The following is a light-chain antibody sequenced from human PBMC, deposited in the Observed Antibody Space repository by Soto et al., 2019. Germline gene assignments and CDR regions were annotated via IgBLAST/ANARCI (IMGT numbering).Light chain of an antibody. CDR2: EVS. J-gene: IGLJ1*01. CDR3: SSYEGSNTFV. Sequence: QCVLTQPPSASGAPGQSVTISCTGTSSDVGGYNYVSWYQQHPGKAPKLMIYEVSKRPSGVPDRFSGSKSGNTASLTVSGLQAEDEADYYCSSYEGSNTFVFGTGTKVTVL. V-gene: IGLV2-8*01. CDR1: SSDVGGYNY.